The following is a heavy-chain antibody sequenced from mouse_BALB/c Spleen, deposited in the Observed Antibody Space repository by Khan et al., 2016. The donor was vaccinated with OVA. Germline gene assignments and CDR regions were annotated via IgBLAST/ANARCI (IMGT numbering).Heavy chain of an antibody. CDR2: IWSAGST. V-gene: IGHV2-2*02. Sequence: QVQLKQSGPGLVQPSQSLSITCTVSGFSLTNYSVHWVRQSPGKGLEWLGVIWSAGSTDYNAAFISRLTIRKDNSRSQVFFKMNSLQPNDTAIYYYATRGYDYGRGALFAYWGQGTLVTVSA. J-gene: IGHJ3*01. CDR3: ATRGYDYGRGALFAY. D-gene: IGHD2-4*01. CDR1: GFSLTNYS.